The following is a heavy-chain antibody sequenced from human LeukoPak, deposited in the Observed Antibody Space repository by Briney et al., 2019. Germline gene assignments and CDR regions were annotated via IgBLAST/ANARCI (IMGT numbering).Heavy chain of an antibody. CDR1: GFTFSSYA. J-gene: IGHJ4*02. D-gene: IGHD1-20*01. V-gene: IGHV3-23*01. CDR2: ISGSGRST. Sequence: GGSLRLSCAASGFTFSSYAMSWVRQAPGKGLEGVSGISGSGRSTNYADSVKGRFTISRDNSKNTLYLQMNSLRAEDTAIYYCARSPYNWNYGDYWGQGTLVTVSS. CDR3: ARSPYNWNYGDY.